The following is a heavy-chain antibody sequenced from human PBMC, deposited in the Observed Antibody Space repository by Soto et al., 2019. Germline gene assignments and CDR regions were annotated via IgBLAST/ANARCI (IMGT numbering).Heavy chain of an antibody. CDR2: IIPIFGTA. CDR3: ARDGTLGDPFDY. V-gene: IGHV1-69*13. CDR1: GGTFSSYA. J-gene: IGHJ4*02. D-gene: IGHD4-17*01. Sequence: SLKVSCKASGGTFSSYAISWVRQAPGQGLEWMGGIIPIFGTANYAQKFQGRVTITADESTSTAYMELSSLRSEDTAVYYCARDGTLGDPFDYWGQGTLVTVSS.